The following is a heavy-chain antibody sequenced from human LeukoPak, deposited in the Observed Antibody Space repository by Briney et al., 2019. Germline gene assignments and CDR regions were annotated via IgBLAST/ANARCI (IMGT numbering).Heavy chain of an antibody. Sequence: PGRSLRLSCVASGFRFDEFAMHWVRQPPGEGLEWVSGVSWNSDVVGYADSVKGRFTISRDNAKNSLYLQMNNLRTDDTALYYCAKDRAVGATMEAEFDYWGQGTLVTVSS. D-gene: IGHD1-26*01. CDR2: VSWNSDVV. CDR3: AKDRAVGATMEAEFDY. V-gene: IGHV3-9*01. J-gene: IGHJ4*02. CDR1: GFRFDEFA.